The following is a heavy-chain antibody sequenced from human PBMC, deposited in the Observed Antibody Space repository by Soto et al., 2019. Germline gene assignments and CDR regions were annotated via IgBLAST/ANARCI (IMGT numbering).Heavy chain of an antibody. CDR2: IWYDGSNK. Sequence: GGSLRLSCAASGFTFSSYGMHWVRQAPGKGPEWVAVIWYDGSNKYYADSVKGRFTISRDNSKNTLYLQMNSLRAEDTAVYYCARDPQIVKTCSSTSCYRMGGFDYWGQGTLVTVSS. D-gene: IGHD2-2*01. V-gene: IGHV3-33*01. CDR3: ARDPQIVKTCSSTSCYRMGGFDY. CDR1: GFTFSSYG. J-gene: IGHJ4*02.